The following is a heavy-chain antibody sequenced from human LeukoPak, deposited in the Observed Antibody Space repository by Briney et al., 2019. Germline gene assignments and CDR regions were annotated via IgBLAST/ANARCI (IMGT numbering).Heavy chain of an antibody. J-gene: IGHJ4*02. CDR3: ARAKYAIVVVPAATDY. CDR2: ISSSSGYI. D-gene: IGHD2-2*01. CDR1: GFTFSSYS. V-gene: IGHV3-21*01. Sequence: PGGSLRLSCAASGFTFSSYSMNWVRQAPGKGLEWVSSISSSSGYIYYADSVKGRFTISRDNAKNSLYLQMNSLRAEDTAVYYCARAKYAIVVVPAATDYWGQGTLVTVSS.